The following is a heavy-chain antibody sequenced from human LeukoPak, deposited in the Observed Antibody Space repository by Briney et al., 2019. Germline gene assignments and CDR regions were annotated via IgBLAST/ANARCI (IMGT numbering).Heavy chain of an antibody. V-gene: IGHV4-59*12. CDR3: ARVSYDSSGYYRPLYYYGMDV. CDR1: GGSISSYY. CDR2: IYYSGST. D-gene: IGHD3-22*01. Sequence: SETLSLTCTVSGGSISSYYWSWIRQPPGKGLEWIGYIYYSGSTNYNPSLKSRVTISVDTSKNQFSLKLSSVTAADTAVYYCARVSYDSSGYYRPLYYYGMDVWGQGTTVTVSS. J-gene: IGHJ6*02.